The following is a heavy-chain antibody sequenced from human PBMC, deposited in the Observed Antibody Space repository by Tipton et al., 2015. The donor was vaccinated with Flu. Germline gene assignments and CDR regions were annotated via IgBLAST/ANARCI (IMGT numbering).Heavy chain of an antibody. CDR2: ISGSGGST. CDR1: GFTVSSYA. Sequence: GSLRLSCAASGFTVSSYAMSWVRQAPGKGLEWVSAISGSGGSTYHADSVKGRFTISRDNSKNTLYLQMNSPRAEDTAVYYCAKVFGVVIINDAFDIWGQGTMVTVSS. V-gene: IGHV3-23*01. CDR3: AKVFGVVIINDAFDI. D-gene: IGHD3-3*01. J-gene: IGHJ3*02.